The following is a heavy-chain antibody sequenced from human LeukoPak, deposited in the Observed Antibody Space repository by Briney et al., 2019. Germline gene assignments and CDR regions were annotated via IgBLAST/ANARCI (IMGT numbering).Heavy chain of an antibody. CDR1: GGSISSYY. CDR2: IYYSGST. D-gene: IGHD3-9*01. V-gene: IGHV4-59*08. J-gene: IGHJ3*02. CDR3: ATAYYDILTGPLRAFDI. Sequence: SETLSLTCTVSGGSISSYYWSWIRQPPGKGLEWIEYIYYSGSTNYNPSLKSRVTISVDTSKNQFSLKLSSVTAADTAVYYCATAYYDILTGPLRAFDIWGQGTMVTVSS.